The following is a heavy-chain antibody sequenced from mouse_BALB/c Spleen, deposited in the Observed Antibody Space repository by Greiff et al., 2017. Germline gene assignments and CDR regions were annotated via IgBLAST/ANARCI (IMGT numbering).Heavy chain of an antibody. D-gene: IGHD1-1*01. CDR2: IDPYNGGT. CDR3: ARTNRDGRSLLAY. CDR1: GYSFTGYN. J-gene: IGHJ3*01. Sequence: VQLQQSGPELEKPGASVKISCKASGYSFTGYNMNWVKQSNGKSLEWIGYIDPYNGGTSYNQKFKGKATLTVDKSSSTAFMHLNSLTSEDSAVYYCARTNRDGRSLLAYWGQGTLVTVSA. V-gene: IGHV1S135*01.